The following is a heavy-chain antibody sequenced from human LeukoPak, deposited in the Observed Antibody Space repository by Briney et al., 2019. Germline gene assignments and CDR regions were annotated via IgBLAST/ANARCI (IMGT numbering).Heavy chain of an antibody. Sequence: SQTLSLTCTVSGGSISSGGYYWSWIRQHPGKGLEWIGYIYYSGSTYYNPSLKSRVTISVDTSKNQFSLKLSSVTAADTAVYYCARGGPRYGDNYEGYFDYWGQGTLVTVSS. CDR3: ARGGPRYGDNYEGYFDY. D-gene: IGHD4-23*01. J-gene: IGHJ4*02. V-gene: IGHV4-31*03. CDR2: IYYSGST. CDR1: GGSISSGGYY.